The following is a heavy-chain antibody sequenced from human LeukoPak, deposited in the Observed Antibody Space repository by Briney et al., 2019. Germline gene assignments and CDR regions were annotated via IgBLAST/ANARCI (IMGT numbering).Heavy chain of an antibody. Sequence: GRSLRPSSAGSGFTFTTSAMNWVRQVPGKGLEWDSSIDYDGSHIYYAASVKGRFSISRDNARDSVYLQMDSLRAEDTAVYYCARDPERYLRMGHYDYWGQGTLVTVSS. D-gene: IGHD3-16*01. J-gene: IGHJ4*02. V-gene: IGHV3-21*01. CDR1: GFTFTTSA. CDR3: ARDPERYLRMGHYDY. CDR2: IDYDGSHI.